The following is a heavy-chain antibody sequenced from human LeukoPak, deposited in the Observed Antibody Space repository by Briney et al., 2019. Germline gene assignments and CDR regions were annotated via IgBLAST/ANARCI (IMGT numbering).Heavy chain of an antibody. CDR1: GYTFTSYG. CDR3: ARVQRKDYSHYYYYMDV. V-gene: IGHV1-18*01. CDR2: INAYNGNT. Sequence: ASVKVSCKASGYTFTSYGISWVRQAPGQGLEWMGWINAYNGNTNYAQKLQGRVTMTTDTSTSTAYMELRSLRSDDTAVYYCARVQRKDYSHYYYYMDVWGKGTTVTVSS. J-gene: IGHJ6*03. D-gene: IGHD2-15*01.